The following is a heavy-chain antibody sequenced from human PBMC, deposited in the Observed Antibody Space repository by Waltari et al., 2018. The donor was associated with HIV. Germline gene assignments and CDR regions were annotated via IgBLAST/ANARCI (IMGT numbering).Heavy chain of an antibody. CDR2: INPSTGAT. CDR3: ARGPRITMFQGVGTPFDS. D-gene: IGHD3-10*01. CDR1: GYTFTAYY. Sequence: QVQLVQSGADVKKPGASVIVSCRDSGYTFTAYYIHWVRQAPGQGLEWMGRINPSTGATDYAQKFQGAVTMTGDTSINTAYMQLSRLMSDHTAIYYCARGPRITMFQGVGTPFDSWGQGTLVIVSS. V-gene: IGHV1-2*06. J-gene: IGHJ4*02.